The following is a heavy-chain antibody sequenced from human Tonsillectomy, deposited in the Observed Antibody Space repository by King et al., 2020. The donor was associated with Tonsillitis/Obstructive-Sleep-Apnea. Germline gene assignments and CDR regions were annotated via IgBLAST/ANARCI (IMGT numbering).Heavy chain of an antibody. CDR3: ARQYYGSGSYQRYFDY. D-gene: IGHD3-10*01. Sequence: QLQESGPGLVKPSETLSLTCTVSGGSISSYYWSWIRQPPGKGLEWIGYIYYSGSTNYNPSLKSRVTISVDTSKNQFSLKLSSVTAADTAVYYCARQYYGSGSYQRYFDYWGQGTLVTVSS. J-gene: IGHJ4*02. CDR2: IYYSGST. V-gene: IGHV4-59*01. CDR1: GGSISSYY.